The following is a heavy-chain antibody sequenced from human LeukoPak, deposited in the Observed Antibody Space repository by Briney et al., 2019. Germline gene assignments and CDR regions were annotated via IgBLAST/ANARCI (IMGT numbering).Heavy chain of an antibody. CDR3: ARDLTWRGGLLWFGDLGALCC. D-gene: IGHD3-10*01. V-gene: IGHV1-69*06. CDR1: GGTFSSYA. Sequence: SVKVSCKASGGTFSSYAISWVRQAPGQGLEWMGGIIPIFGTANYAQKFQGRVTITADKSTSTAYMELSSLRSEDTAVYYCARDLTWRGGLLWFGDLGALCCWGQGTLVTVSS. J-gene: IGHJ4*02. CDR2: IIPIFGTA.